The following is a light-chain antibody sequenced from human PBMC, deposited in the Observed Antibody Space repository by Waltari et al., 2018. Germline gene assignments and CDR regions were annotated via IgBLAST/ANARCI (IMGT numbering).Light chain of an antibody. CDR2: KDN. V-gene: IGLV3-27*01. CDR3: YSAADNNWV. CDR1: LLKTKY. Sequence: SYELTQPSSVSVSPGQPARITCSGDLLKTKYTRWLQQKPGQTPVLVIYKDNERPSGIPERFSGSSSGTTVTLTIAGAQVEDEADYYCYSAADNNWVFGGGTKLTVL. J-gene: IGLJ3*02.